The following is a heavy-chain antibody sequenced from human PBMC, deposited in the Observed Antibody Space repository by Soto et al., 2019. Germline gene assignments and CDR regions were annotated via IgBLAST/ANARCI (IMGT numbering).Heavy chain of an antibody. J-gene: IGHJ1*01. D-gene: IGHD2-21*02. V-gene: IGHV4-59*08. CDR2: IYYSGST. CDR1: GGSISSYY. CDR3: ARYCCGGPCYSFAS. Sequence: ASETLSLTCTVSGGSISSYYWSWIRQPPGRGLEWIGYIYYSGSTNYNPSLKSRVTISVDTSKNQFSLKLSSVTAADTAVYYCARYCCGGPCYSFASGGRGALVPVSS.